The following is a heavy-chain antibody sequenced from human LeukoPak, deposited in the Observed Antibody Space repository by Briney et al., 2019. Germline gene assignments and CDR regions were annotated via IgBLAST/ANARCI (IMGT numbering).Heavy chain of an antibody. CDR1: ADSLSRGSYY. Sequence: SQTLSLTCTFSADSLSRGSYYWTWIRQPAGKGLEWIGHIYTSGSTNYNPSLKSRVTISVDTSKNQFSLKLSSVTAADTAVYYCAREFSYWGQGTLVTISS. CDR2: IYTSGST. J-gene: IGHJ4*02. CDR3: AREFSY. V-gene: IGHV4-61*09.